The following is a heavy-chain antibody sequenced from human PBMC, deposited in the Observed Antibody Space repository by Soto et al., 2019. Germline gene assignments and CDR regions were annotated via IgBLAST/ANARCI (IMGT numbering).Heavy chain of an antibody. CDR3: ARGKRQYYYDSSGYYSVYYFDY. Sequence: GSLRLSCTASGFTFNHYAMSWIRQPPGKGLEWIGEINHSGSTNYNPSLKSRVTISVDTSKNQFSLKLSSVTAADTAVYYCARGKRQYYYDSSGYYSVYYFDYWGQGTLVTVSS. CDR1: GFTFNHYA. J-gene: IGHJ4*02. V-gene: IGHV4-34*01. CDR2: INHSGST. D-gene: IGHD3-22*01.